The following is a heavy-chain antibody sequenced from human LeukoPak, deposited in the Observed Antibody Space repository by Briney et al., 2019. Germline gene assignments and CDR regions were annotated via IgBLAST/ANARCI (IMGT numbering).Heavy chain of an antibody. CDR2: ISGSGGST. Sequence: PGGSLRLSCAASGFTFSSHWMTWIRQAPGKGLEWVSAISGSGGSTYYADSVKGRFTISRDNSKNTLYLQMDSLRAEDTAVYYCAKAGPHHGYWYFDLWGRGTLVTVSS. CDR1: GFTFSSHW. J-gene: IGHJ2*01. V-gene: IGHV3-23*01. CDR3: AKAGPHHGYWYFDL.